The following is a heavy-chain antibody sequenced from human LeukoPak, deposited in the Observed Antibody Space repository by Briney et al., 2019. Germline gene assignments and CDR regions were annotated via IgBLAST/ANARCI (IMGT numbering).Heavy chain of an antibody. J-gene: IGHJ4*02. D-gene: IGHD2-15*01. V-gene: IGHV5-51*01. CDR3: ARDYDCSGGSCYSGFFDY. Sequence: GESLKISCKGSGYSFTSYWIGWVRHMPGKGLEWMGIIYPGDSDTRYSPSFQGQVTISADKSISTAYLQWSSLKASDTAMYYCARDYDCSGGSCYSGFFDYWGQGTLVTVSS. CDR1: GYSFTSYW. CDR2: IYPGDSDT.